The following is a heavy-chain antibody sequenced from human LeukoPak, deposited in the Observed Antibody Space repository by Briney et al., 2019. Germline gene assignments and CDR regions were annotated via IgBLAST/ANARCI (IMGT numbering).Heavy chain of an antibody. J-gene: IGHJ4*02. D-gene: IGHD1-26*01. V-gene: IGHV4-61*02. CDR1: GGSISSGSYY. Sequence: SQTLSLTCTVSGGSISSGSYYWSWIRQPAGKGLERIGRIYTSGSTNYNPSLKSRVTISVDTSKNQFSLKLSSVTAADTAVYYCASTIVGATYYFDYWGQGTLVTVSS. CDR3: ASTIVGATYYFDY. CDR2: IYTSGST.